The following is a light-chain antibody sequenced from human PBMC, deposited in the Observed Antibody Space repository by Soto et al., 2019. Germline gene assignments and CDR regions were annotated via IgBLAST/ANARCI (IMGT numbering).Light chain of an antibody. CDR2: ASS. J-gene: IGKJ5*01. V-gene: IGKV1-9*01. CDR3: QQLNTFPVT. CDR1: QGISSY. Sequence: DIPLTQSPSFLSASVGDRFTITCRASQGISSYLAWYQQTPGKAPKLLIYASSTLQSGVPSRFSGSGSGTEFTLTISSLQPEDFATYYCQQLNTFPVTFGQGTRLDI.